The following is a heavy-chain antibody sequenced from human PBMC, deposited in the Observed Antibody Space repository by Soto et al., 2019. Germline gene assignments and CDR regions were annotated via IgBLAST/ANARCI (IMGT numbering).Heavy chain of an antibody. J-gene: IGHJ4*02. CDR2: IISTTNYI. V-gene: IGHV3-21*06. CDR1: GFTFTRYS. Sequence: EVQLGESGGGLVKPGGSLRLSCAASGFTFTRYSMNWVRQAPGKGLEWVSSIISTTNYIYYGDSMKGRFTISRGNAQNSLYLKMNSRRAEDTAVYYCARESEDLTSNFDYWGQGTLVTVSS. CDR3: ARESEDLTSNFDY.